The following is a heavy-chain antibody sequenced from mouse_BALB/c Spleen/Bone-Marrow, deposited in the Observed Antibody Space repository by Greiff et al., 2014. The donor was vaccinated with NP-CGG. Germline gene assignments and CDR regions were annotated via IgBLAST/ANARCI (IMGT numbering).Heavy chain of an antibody. CDR3: AGEGSRLRGYFDV. CDR1: GYTFTSYW. D-gene: IGHD1-1*01. J-gene: IGHJ1*01. V-gene: IGHV1S132*01. Sequence: QVQLQQSGAELVKPGASVKLSCKASGYTFTSYWIQWVKQRPGQGLGWIGEIFPGTGTTYCNEKFKGKATLTIDTSSSTAYMQRTGLISDSSAVYFCAGEGSRLRGYFDVWGAGTTVTVSS. CDR2: IFPGTGTT.